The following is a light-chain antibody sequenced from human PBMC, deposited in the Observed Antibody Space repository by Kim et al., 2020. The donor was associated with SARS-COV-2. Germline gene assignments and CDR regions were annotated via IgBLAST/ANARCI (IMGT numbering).Light chain of an antibody. J-gene: IGKJ1*01. V-gene: IGKV1-5*03. CDR1: QSISSH. CDR3: QQYDSPPWT. CDR2: KAS. Sequence: DIQMTQPPSTLSASVGDRVTITCRASQSISSHLAWYQQKPGRAPTLLIYKASTLESGVPSRFSGSGSGTEFTLSISSLQPDDFATFYCQQYDSPPWTFGRGTKVDIK.